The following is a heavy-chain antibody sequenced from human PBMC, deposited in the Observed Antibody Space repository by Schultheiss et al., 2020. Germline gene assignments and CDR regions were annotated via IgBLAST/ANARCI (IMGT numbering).Heavy chain of an antibody. CDR1: GFTFDDYA. D-gene: IGHD6-6*01. CDR2: ISWNSGSI. J-gene: IGHJ4*02. CDR3: AKDPSTKQLGPPDY. V-gene: IGHV3-9*01. Sequence: SLKISCAASGFTFDDYAMHWVRQAPGKGLEWVSGISWNSGSIGYADSVKGRFTISRDNAKNSLYLQMNSLRAEDTALYYCAKDPSTKQLGPPDYWGQGTLVTVSS.